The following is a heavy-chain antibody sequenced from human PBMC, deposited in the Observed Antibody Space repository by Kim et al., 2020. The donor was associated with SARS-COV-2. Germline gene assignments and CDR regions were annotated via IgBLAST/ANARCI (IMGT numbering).Heavy chain of an antibody. CDR3: VKGDEDDYGDYAYYYYGMDV. CDR1: GFTFSSYA. J-gene: IGHJ6*02. Sequence: GGSLRLSCSASGFTFSSYAMHWVRQAPGKGLEYVSAISSNGGSTYYADSVKGRFTISRDNSKNTLYLQMSSLRAEDTAVYYCVKGDEDDYGDYAYYYYGMDVWGQGTTVTVSS. CDR2: ISSNGGST. D-gene: IGHD4-17*01. V-gene: IGHV3-64D*09.